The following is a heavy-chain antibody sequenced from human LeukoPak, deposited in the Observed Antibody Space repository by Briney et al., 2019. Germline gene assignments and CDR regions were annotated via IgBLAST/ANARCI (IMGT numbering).Heavy chain of an antibody. CDR2: INHSGST. D-gene: IGHD2-2*01. V-gene: IGHV4-34*01. Sequence: SEXLSLTCDVYGGSFSGYYWSWIRQPPGKGLEWIGEINHSGSTNYNPSLKSRVTISVDTSKNQFSLKLSSVTAADTAVYYCARGDQLLSRYYFDYWGQGTLVTVSS. J-gene: IGHJ4*02. CDR1: GGSFSGYY. CDR3: ARGDQLLSRYYFDY.